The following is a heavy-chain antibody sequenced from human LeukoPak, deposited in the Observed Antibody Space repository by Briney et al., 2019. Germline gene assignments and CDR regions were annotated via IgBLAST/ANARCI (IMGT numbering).Heavy chain of an antibody. V-gene: IGHV4-59*01. Sequence: SETLSLTCTVSGGSISSYYWSWIRQTPGKGLEWIGYIYYRGSTNFNASLKSRLTISVDTSKNQFSLKMSSVTAADTAVYFCARGGPPGYYYDYYMDVWGKGTTVTISS. J-gene: IGHJ6*03. CDR3: ARGGPPGYYYDYYMDV. CDR2: IYYRGST. CDR1: GGSISSYY.